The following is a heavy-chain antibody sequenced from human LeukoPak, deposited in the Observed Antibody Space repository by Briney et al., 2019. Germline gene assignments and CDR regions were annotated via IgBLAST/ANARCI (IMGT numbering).Heavy chain of an antibody. D-gene: IGHD1-26*01. J-gene: IGHJ6*03. CDR3: ATIVSGVDDYFYYYMDV. CDR2: FDPDDRKT. CDR1: GYRVSESS. V-gene: IGHV1-24*01. Sequence: ASVNVSCKVSGYRVSESSMHWVRQAPGKGLEWMGGFDPDDRKTIYAQKFQGRFTMTEDTSTDTAYMELSSLRSEDTAVYFCATIVSGVDDYFYYYMDVWGKGTPVTVSS.